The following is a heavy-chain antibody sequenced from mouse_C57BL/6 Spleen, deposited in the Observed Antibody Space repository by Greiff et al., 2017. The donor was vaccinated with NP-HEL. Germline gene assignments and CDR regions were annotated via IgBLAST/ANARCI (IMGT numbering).Heavy chain of an antibody. CDR1: GYAFSSSW. CDR3: ASGDYSNYYYYAMDY. Sequence: QVQLQQSGPELVKPGASVKISCKASGYAFSSSWMNWVKQRPGKGLEWIGRIYPGDGDTNYNGKFKGKATLTADKSSSTAYVQLSSLTSEDSAVYFFASGDYSNYYYYAMDYWGQGTSVTVSS. D-gene: IGHD2-5*01. CDR2: IYPGDGDT. V-gene: IGHV1-82*01. J-gene: IGHJ4*01.